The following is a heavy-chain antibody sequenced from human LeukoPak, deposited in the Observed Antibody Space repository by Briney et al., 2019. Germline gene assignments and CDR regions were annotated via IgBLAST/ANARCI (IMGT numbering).Heavy chain of an antibody. CDR1: GFTFSSYS. V-gene: IGHV3-48*02. CDR3: ARELDGIFDY. J-gene: IGHJ4*02. D-gene: IGHD2/OR15-2a*01. CDR2: ISSSGTTI. Sequence: PGGSLRLSCAASGFTFSSYSMNWVRQAPGKGLEWVSYISSSGTTIYYADSVKGRFTISRDNAKNSLYLQMNSLRDEDTAVYYCARELDGIFDYWGQGTLVTVSS.